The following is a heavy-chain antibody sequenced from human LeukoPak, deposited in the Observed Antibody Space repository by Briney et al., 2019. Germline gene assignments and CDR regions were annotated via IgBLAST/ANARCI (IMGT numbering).Heavy chain of an antibody. CDR1: GFTFSTYW. CDR3: ARNAPFDC. CDR2: IKQDGSET. J-gene: IGHJ4*02. Sequence: PGGSLRLSCAASGFTFSTYWMSWVRPAPGKGLEWVGNIKQDGSETYYVDSVKGRFTISRDNAKNSLYLQMNSLRAEDTAVYYCARNAPFDCWGQGTLVTVSS. V-gene: IGHV3-7*01.